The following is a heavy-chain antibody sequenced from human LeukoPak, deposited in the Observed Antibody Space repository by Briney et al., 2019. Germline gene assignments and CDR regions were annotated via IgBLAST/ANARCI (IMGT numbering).Heavy chain of an antibody. V-gene: IGHV1-2*02. J-gene: IGHJ4*02. CDR1: GYTFTGYY. Sequence: GASVKVSCKASGYTFTGYYMHWVRQAPGQGLEWMGWINPNSGGTNYAQKFQGRVTMTRDTPISTAYMDLSRLRSDDTAVYYCARALDTTMVTDYWGQGTLVTVSS. CDR2: INPNSGGT. D-gene: IGHD5-18*01. CDR3: ARALDTTMVTDY.